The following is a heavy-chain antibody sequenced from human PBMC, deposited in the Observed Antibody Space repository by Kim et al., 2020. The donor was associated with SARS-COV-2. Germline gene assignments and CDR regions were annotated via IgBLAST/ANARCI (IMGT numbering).Heavy chain of an antibody. J-gene: IGHJ4*02. CDR3: ATENLRMTGFDY. Sequence: GGSLRLSCAASGFTVSSNSMTWVRQARGKGLEWVSIIYSGGTTDYIDSVKGRFTISRDNAKNTLLLHMRSLRVEDTAVYSCATENLRMTGFDYWGQGAPV. CDR2: IYSGGTT. CDR1: GFTVSSNS. V-gene: IGHV3-53*01.